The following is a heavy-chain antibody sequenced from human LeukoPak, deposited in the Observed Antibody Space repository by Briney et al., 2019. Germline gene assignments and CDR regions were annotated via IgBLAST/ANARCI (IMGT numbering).Heavy chain of an antibody. CDR3: AKGGSGYYVFDY. D-gene: IGHD3-22*01. V-gene: IGHV3-23*01. Sequence: GGSLRLSCAASGFTFSNFVMGWVRQAPGKGLEWISGISGSGDHTYQADSVKGRFTISRENSKNTLYLQMNSPRAEDTAVYYCAKGGSGYYVFDYWGQGTLVTVSS. J-gene: IGHJ4*02. CDR1: GFTFSNFV. CDR2: ISGSGDHT.